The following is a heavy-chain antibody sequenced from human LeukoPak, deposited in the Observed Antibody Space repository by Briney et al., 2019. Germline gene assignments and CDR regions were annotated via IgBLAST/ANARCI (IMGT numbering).Heavy chain of an antibody. V-gene: IGHV4-59*05. CDR1: GGSISSYY. J-gene: IGHJ5*02. D-gene: IGHD2-21*02. CDR2: IYYTGST. Sequence: PSETLSLTCTVSGGSISSYYWSWIRQPPGKGLEWIGSIYYTGSTYYNPSLKSRVTISVDTSKNQFSLKLSSVTAADTAVYYCAREEGGGDCYLSWGPGTLVTVSS. CDR3: AREEGGGDCYLS.